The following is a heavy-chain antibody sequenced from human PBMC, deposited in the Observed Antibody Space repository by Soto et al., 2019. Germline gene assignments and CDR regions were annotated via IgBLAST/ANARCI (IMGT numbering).Heavy chain of an antibody. D-gene: IGHD2-15*01. CDR2: IIIAGGGT. V-gene: IGHV1-58*01. J-gene: IGHJ3*02. CDR1: GIIFSNSA. CDR3: AAELYSGGRCCSFDI. Sequence: QMQVVQSGPEVKKPGTSVTVSCKTSGIIFSNSAVQWVRQARGQRLEWLGYIIIAGGGTKYSQNLQGKITITRDMSTNIAYMELSSLRSEDTAIYYCAAELYSGGRCCSFDIWGQGTMITVSS.